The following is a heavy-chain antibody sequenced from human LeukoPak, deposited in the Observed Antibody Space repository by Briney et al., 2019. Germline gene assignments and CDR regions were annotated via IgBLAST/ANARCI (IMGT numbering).Heavy chain of an antibody. Sequence: GESPKISCKGSGFTFTTNWIGWVRQMPGKGLELMGIIYPGDSDTRYSPSFQGQVTISVDKSINTAYLQWSSLKASDTAMYYCARRPGSWFDPWGQGTLVTVSS. CDR2: IYPGDSDT. D-gene: IGHD5-12*01. CDR1: GFTFTTNW. CDR3: ARRPGSWFDP. J-gene: IGHJ5*02. V-gene: IGHV5-51*01.